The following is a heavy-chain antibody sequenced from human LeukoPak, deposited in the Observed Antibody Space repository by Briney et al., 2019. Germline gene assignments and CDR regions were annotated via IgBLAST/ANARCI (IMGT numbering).Heavy chain of an antibody. J-gene: IGHJ4*02. Sequence: GGCLRLSCAASGFTFSNYGMHWVRQAPGKGLEWVAVISYDGSNKYYAESVKGRFTISRDNSKNTVYLQMNGLRPEDTAVFYCAKVSGFKITFGVVLDWGQGTPVTVSS. D-gene: IGHD3-16*01. V-gene: IGHV3-30*18. CDR2: ISYDGSNK. CDR1: GFTFSNYG. CDR3: AKVSGFKITFGVVLD.